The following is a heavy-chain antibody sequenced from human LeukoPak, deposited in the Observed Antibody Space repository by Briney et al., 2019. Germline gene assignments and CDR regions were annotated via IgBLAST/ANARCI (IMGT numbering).Heavy chain of an antibody. J-gene: IGHJ4*02. CDR2: ISGSGGST. CDR3: ATLLLGAHGRFDY. V-gene: IGHV3-23*01. D-gene: IGHD1-26*01. Sequence: GGSLRLSCAASGFTFSSYAMSWVRQAPGEGLEWVSAISGSGGSTYYADSVKGRFTISRDNSKNTLYLQMNSLRAEDTAVYYCATLLLGAHGRFDYWGQGTLVTVSS. CDR1: GFTFSSYA.